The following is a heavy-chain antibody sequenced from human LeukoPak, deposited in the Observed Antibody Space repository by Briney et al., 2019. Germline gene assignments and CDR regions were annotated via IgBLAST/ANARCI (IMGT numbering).Heavy chain of an antibody. D-gene: IGHD2-15*01. CDR1: VLSLGDNF. CDR2: IYWDDTTT. CDR3: ARGPNRWWVVSRNWGMDV. V-gene: IGHV3-43*01. J-gene: IGHJ6*02. Sequence: GGGLRLSCVASVLSLGDNFMHWVPPAPRKGVEWVSLIYWDDTTTYSSDSVKSRCTVSRNTSKNSIHQQMLSLSTEDTALYYCARGPNRWWVVSRNWGMDVWGQGTTVTVSS.